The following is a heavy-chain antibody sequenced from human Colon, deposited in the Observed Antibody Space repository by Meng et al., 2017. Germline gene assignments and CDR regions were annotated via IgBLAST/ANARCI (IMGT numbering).Heavy chain of an antibody. Sequence: QGQLVQSGAEVKKPGASVKVSCKTSGYSFTSYDITWVRQAPGQGLEWMGWISVYNGNTNYAQKFQGRVTMTTDTSTSTAYMELRSLRSDDTAVYYCARNYYDSSGYYYGYWGQGTLVTVSS. CDR1: GYSFTSYD. J-gene: IGHJ4*02. CDR2: ISVYNGNT. CDR3: ARNYYDSSGYYYGY. V-gene: IGHV1-18*01. D-gene: IGHD3-22*01.